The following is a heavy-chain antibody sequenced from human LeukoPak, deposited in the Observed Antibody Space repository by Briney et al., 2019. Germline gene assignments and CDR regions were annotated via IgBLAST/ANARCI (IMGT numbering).Heavy chain of an antibody. CDR1: GGSFSGYY. J-gene: IGHJ4*02. D-gene: IGHD4-17*01. Sequence: SETLSLTCAVYGGSFSGYYWSWIRQPPGKGLEWIGEINHSGSTNYNPSLKSRVTISVDTSKNQFSLKLSSVTAADTAVYYCARDNYGDYFDYWGQGTLVTVSS. CDR2: INHSGST. V-gene: IGHV4-34*01. CDR3: ARDNYGDYFDY.